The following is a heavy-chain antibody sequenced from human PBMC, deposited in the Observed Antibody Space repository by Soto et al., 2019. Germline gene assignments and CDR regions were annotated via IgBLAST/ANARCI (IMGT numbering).Heavy chain of an antibody. CDR3: AKDDGGYYYGSGSSPPYYYYYMDV. V-gene: IGHV3-23*01. CDR2: ISGSGGST. J-gene: IGHJ6*03. D-gene: IGHD3-10*01. Sequence: GGSLRLSCTASGFTFSSYARSWVRQAPGKGLEWVSAISGSGGSTYYADSVKGRFTISRDNSKNTLYLQMNSLRAEDTAVYYCAKDDGGYYYGSGSSPPYYYYYMDVWGKGTTVTVSS. CDR1: GFTFSSYA.